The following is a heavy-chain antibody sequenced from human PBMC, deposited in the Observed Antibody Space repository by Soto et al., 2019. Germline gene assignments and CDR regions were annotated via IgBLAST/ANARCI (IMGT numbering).Heavy chain of an antibody. CDR3: AGQTFTRAAASYGRSNWFDP. Sequence: SETLSLTCTASGGSITSSSHFWGWVRQPPGKGLEWIGTIYFTGNTYYTPSLKSRLTMSIDTSKNEFSLRLNSVTAADTAVYYCAGQTFTRAAASYGRSNWFDPWRPGTLVTVSS. J-gene: IGHJ5*02. CDR2: IYFTGNT. D-gene: IGHD3-16*01. CDR1: GGSITSSSHF. V-gene: IGHV4-39*01.